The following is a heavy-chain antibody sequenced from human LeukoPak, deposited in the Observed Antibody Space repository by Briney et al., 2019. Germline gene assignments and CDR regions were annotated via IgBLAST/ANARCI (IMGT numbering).Heavy chain of an antibody. CDR2: IESKTDGGTT. J-gene: IGHJ4*02. V-gene: IGHV3-15*04. D-gene: IGHD3-16*01. Sequence: PGGSLRLSCAASGFTFSNAWMSWVRQAPGKGLEWVGRIESKTDGGTTDYAAPVKGRFTISRDDSKNTLYLQMNSLKTEDTAVYYCTTPSWGSADWGQGTLVTVSS. CDR3: TTPSWGSAD. CDR1: GFTFSNAW.